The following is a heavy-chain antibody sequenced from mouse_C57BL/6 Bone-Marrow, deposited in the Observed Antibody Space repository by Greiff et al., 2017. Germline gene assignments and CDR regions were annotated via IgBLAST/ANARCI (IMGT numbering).Heavy chain of an antibody. Sequence: EVQLVESGGDLVKPGGSLKLSCAASGFTFSSYGMSWVRQTPDKRLEWVATISSGGSYTYYPDSVKGRFTISRDNAKNTRYLQMSSRKSEDAAMYYCARQGRGYAMDYWGQGTSVTVSS. CDR1: GFTFSSYG. V-gene: IGHV5-6*01. CDR2: ISSGGSYT. CDR3: ARQGRGYAMDY. J-gene: IGHJ4*01.